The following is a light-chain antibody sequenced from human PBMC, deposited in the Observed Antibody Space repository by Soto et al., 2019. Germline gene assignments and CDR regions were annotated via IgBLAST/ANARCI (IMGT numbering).Light chain of an antibody. V-gene: IGKV2-28*01. Sequence: DIVMTQSPLSLPVTPREPASISCRSSQSLLHSNGYNYLDWYLQKPGQSPQLLIYLGSTRASGVPDRFSGYGSGTDFTLKISRVEAADVGVYYCMQALQTPYTFGQGTKLEIK. CDR3: MQALQTPYT. CDR1: QSLLHSNGYNY. J-gene: IGKJ2*01. CDR2: LGS.